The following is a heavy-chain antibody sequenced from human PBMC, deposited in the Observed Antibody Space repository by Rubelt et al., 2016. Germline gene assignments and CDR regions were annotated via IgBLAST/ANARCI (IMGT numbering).Heavy chain of an antibody. CDR3: ARHIRDGTSGYYYGH. V-gene: IGHV4-39*01. CDR1: GGSISSGSYS. Sequence: QLQLQESGPGLVKPSETLSLTCTVSGGSISSGSYSWGWIRQPPGEGLEWIGIIYYSGRTYYNPSLKSRVTISIDTSKTQFSLMLGSGTAADTAVYFCARHIRDGTSGYYYGHWGQGTLVTVSA. J-gene: IGHJ4*02. D-gene: IGHD3-22*01. CDR2: IYYSGRT.